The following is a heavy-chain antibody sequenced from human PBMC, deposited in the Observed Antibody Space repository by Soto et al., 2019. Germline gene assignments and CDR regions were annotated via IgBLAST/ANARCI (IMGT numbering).Heavy chain of an antibody. J-gene: IGHJ6*02. CDR1: GGSISSYTFY. D-gene: IGHD3-9*01. V-gene: IGHV4-61*01. CDR3: ARKIDRYYYYGVDV. Sequence: PSETLSLTCTVSGGSISSYTFYWTWIRQPPGKRLEWIGNIYYSGSTNYNPSLKSRVTISVDTSKNRFSLKLSSVTAADTAVYYCARKIDRYYYYGVDVWGQGTTVTVSS. CDR2: IYYSGST.